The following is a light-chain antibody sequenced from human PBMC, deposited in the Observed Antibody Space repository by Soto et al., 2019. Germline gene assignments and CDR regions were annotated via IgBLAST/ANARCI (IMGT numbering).Light chain of an antibody. CDR3: NSYTRSTSVV. J-gene: IGLJ2*01. V-gene: IGLV2-14*01. CDR1: SSDVGGYDY. CDR2: EVT. Sequence: QSVLTQPASVSGSPGQSITISCTGTSSDVGGYDYVSWYQQHPGKAPKLIIYEVTTRPSGVSNRFSGSKSGNTASLTISGLQAEDEADYYCNSYTRSTSVVFGGGTKVTVL.